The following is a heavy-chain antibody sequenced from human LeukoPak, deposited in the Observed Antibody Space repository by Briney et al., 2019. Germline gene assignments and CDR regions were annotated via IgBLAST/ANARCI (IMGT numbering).Heavy chain of an antibody. CDR3: AKDHSSPVLRFSPMGY. V-gene: IGHV3-30*02. Sequence: GGSLRLSWAASGFTFSSYGMHWVRQAPGKGLEWVAFIRYDGSNKYYADSVKGRFTISRDNSKNTLYLQMNSLRAEDTAVYYCAKDHSSPVLRFSPMGYWGQGTLVTVSS. CDR2: IRYDGSNK. CDR1: GFTFSSYG. D-gene: IGHD3-3*01. J-gene: IGHJ4*02.